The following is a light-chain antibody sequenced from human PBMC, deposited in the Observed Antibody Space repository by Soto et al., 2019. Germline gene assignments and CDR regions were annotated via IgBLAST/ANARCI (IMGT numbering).Light chain of an antibody. V-gene: IGLV2-11*03. CDR3: CSYAGAFIYV. Sequence: PGHSVTISCTGTSSDVGGYSYVSWYQQHPGKAPKLLISDVSKRPSGVPDRFSGSKFGNTASLTISGLQAEDEADYYCCSYAGAFIYVFGSGTKVTVL. CDR1: SSDVGGYSY. J-gene: IGLJ1*01. CDR2: DVS.